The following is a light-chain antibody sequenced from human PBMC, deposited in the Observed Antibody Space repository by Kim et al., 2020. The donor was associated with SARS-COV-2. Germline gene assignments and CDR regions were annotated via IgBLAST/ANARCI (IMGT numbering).Light chain of an antibody. V-gene: IGLV2-14*03. CDR1: SSDVGGYNY. CDR3: SSYTSSSTL. J-gene: IGLJ3*02. CDR2: DVS. Sequence: PGQSITIYCPGTSSDVGGYNYVSWYQQHPGKAPKLMIYDVSNRPSGVSNRFSGSKSGNTASLTISGLQAEDEADYYCSSYTSSSTLFGGGTQLTVL.